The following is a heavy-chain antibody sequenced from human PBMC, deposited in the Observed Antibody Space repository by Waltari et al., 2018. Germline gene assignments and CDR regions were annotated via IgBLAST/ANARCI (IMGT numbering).Heavy chain of an antibody. J-gene: IGHJ4*02. D-gene: IGHD3-10*01. CDR2: INPDGRTT. CDR1: ALTFSTYW. CDR3: ARSMNYGPDY. Sequence: EGQLVESGGDLVQPGGSLRLSCAASALTFSTYWMHWVRQAPGKGLGWVARINPDGRTTTYADYVRGRFSISRDNAKNTLYLQMNSLTVEDTAVYFCARSMNYGPDYWGRGTLVTVSS. V-gene: IGHV3-74*01.